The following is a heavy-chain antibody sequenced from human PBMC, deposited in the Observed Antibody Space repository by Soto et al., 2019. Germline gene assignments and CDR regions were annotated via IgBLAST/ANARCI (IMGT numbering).Heavy chain of an antibody. CDR1: GGSISSGGSF. J-gene: IGHJ4*02. D-gene: IGHD6-19*01. Sequence: QVQLQESGPGLVKPSQTLSLTCTVSGGSISSGGSFWSWIRQHPGKGLEWIGYIYYTGSTYYNPSIKSRVTMPVDTSKNQFSLKLSSVTAADTAVYFCARAIAVAGSVIGYYFDYWGQGTLVTVSS. V-gene: IGHV4-31*03. CDR3: ARAIAVAGSVIGYYFDY. CDR2: IYYTGST.